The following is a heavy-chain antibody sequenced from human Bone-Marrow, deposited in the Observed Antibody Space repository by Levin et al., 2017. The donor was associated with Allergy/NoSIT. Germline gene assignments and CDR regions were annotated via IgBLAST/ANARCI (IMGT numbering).Heavy chain of an antibody. Sequence: GGSLRLSCVASGFTVSSNYMRWVRQAPGKGLEWVSLIYSEGTTDYADSVKGRFTIPRDKSKNTLYLQMNSLRVEDTAVYYCARDGGVQVGGDYVGQGTLVTVSS. J-gene: IGHJ4*02. D-gene: IGHD2-8*02. CDR2: IYSEGTT. V-gene: IGHV3-66*01. CDR1: GFTVSSNY. CDR3: ARDGGVQVGGDY.